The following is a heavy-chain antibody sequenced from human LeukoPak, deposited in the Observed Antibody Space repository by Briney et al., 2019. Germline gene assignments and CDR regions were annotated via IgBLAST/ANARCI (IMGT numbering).Heavy chain of an antibody. CDR3: AREWPRADYIFDC. D-gene: IGHD4-11*01. CDR1: GFTFSSYS. J-gene: IGHJ4*02. Sequence: PGGSLRLSCAASGFTFSSYSMNWVRQAPGKGLEWVSYISSSSTIYYVDSVKGRFTISRDNAKNSLYLQMNSLRAEDTAVYYCAREWPRADYIFDCWGQGTLVTVSS. CDR2: ISSSSTI. V-gene: IGHV3-48*01.